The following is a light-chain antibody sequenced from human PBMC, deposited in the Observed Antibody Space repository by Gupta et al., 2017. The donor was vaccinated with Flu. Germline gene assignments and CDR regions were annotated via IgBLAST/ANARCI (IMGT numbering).Light chain of an antibody. CDR2: ERE. J-gene: IGLJ3*02. CDR3: GAWDSSLTHVV. Sequence: KVNISSAGSSYNRGSNHVAWYQQLPGAAPKLVIYEREVRRLGIPDRFSGSRSGTSATLGITGLQAEDEDDYYCGAWDSSLTHVVFGGGTKLTV. CDR1: SYNRGSNH. V-gene: IGLV1-51*02.